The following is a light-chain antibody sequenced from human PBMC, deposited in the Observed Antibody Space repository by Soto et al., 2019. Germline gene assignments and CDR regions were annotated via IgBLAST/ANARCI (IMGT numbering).Light chain of an antibody. CDR2: GAS. J-gene: IGKJ1*01. CDR1: QSVSSSF. CDR3: QQYSSSAWT. V-gene: IGKV3-20*01. Sequence: IVLTQSPGTLSLSPGERATLSCRASQSVSSSFLAWYQQKPGRAPRLLIYGASSRATGIPDRFSGSGSGTDFTLTIGRLDPEDFAVYYCQQYSSSAWTFGQGTKVDIK.